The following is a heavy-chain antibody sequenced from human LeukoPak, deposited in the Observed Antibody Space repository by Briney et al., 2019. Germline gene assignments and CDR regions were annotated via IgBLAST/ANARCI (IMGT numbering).Heavy chain of an antibody. CDR1: GGSISSYY. CDR2: IYYSGST. D-gene: IGHD5-24*01. V-gene: IGHV4-59*01. CDR3: ASSIGMATIDY. J-gene: IGHJ4*02. Sequence: PSETLSLTCTVSGGSISSYYWSWIRQPPGKGLEWIGYIYYSGSTNYNPSLKSRVTISVDTSKNQFSLKLSSVTVADTAVYYCASSIGMATIDYWGQGTLVTVSS.